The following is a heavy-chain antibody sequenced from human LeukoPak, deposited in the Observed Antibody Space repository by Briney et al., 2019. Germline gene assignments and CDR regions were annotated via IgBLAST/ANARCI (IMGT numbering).Heavy chain of an antibody. V-gene: IGHV3-23*01. J-gene: IGHJ4*02. CDR1: GFTFSSYG. D-gene: IGHD6-13*01. Sequence: PGGSLRLSCAASGFTFSSYGMTWVRQAPGRGLEWVSGISGGGGSRYTAASVKGRFTISRDSSKNTLYLQMNSLRAEDTAVYYCAKAAPYSNTWYDYWGRGTLVTVSS. CDR3: AKAAPYSNTWYDY. CDR2: ISGGGGSR.